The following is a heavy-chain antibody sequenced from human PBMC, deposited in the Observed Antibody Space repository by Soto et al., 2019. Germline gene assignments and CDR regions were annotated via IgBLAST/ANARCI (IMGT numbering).Heavy chain of an antibody. J-gene: IGHJ4*02. CDR2: ISWNSGSI. CDR1: GFTFDDYA. V-gene: IGHV3-9*01. Sequence: QPGGSLRLSCAASGFTFDDYAMHWVRQAPGKGLEWVSGISWNSGSIGYADSVKGRFTISRDNAKNSPYLQMNSLRAEDTALYYCAKARGYDSSGYYEFYFDYWGQGTLVTVSS. D-gene: IGHD3-22*01. CDR3: AKARGYDSSGYYEFYFDY.